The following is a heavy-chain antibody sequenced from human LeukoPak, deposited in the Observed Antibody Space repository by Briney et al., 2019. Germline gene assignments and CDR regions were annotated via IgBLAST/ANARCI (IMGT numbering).Heavy chain of an antibody. CDR3: ARDDTAVAGTELDY. D-gene: IGHD6-19*01. Sequence: GGSLRLSCAASGFTVSSNYMSWVRQAPGKGLEWVSVIYSGGSTYYADSVKGRFTISRDNAKNSLYLQMNSLRAEDTAVYYCARDDTAVAGTELDYWGQGTLVTVSS. CDR2: IYSGGST. CDR1: GFTVSSNY. V-gene: IGHV3-53*01. J-gene: IGHJ4*02.